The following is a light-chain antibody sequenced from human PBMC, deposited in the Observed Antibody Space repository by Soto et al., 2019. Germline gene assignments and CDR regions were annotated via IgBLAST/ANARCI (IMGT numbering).Light chain of an antibody. CDR3: QQYNNYSPT. J-gene: IGKJ1*01. CDR2: DAS. CDR1: QSISSW. V-gene: IGKV1-5*01. Sequence: DIQMTQYPSTLSASVGDRVTISCRASQSISSWLAWYQQKPGKAPKVLIYDASSLESGVPSRFSGSGSGTKFTLTISSLQPDDFATYYCQQYNNYSPTFGQGTKV.